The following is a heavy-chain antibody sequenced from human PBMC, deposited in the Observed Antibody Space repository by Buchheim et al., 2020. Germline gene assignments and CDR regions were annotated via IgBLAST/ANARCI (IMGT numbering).Heavy chain of an antibody. CDR3: SWFNYRYYGLDV. D-gene: IGHD3-10*01. CDR2: IYHSGST. J-gene: IGHJ6*02. V-gene: IGHV4-4*02. Sequence: QVQLQQWGAGLLKPSETLSLTCAVSGGSISSSNWWSWVRQPPGKGLEWIGEIYHSGSTNYNPSLKSRVTISVDKSKNQFSLNLSSVTAADTAVYYCSWFNYRYYGLDVWGQGTT. CDR1: GGSISSSNW.